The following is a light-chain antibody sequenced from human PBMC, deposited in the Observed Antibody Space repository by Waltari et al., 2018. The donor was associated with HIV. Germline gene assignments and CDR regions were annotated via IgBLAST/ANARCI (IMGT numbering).Light chain of an antibody. CDR2: DVS. CDR3: CSYAGSYTLV. J-gene: IGLJ2*01. CDR1: SSDVGGYNY. V-gene: IGLV2-11*01. Sequence: QSALTQPRSVSGSPGQSVTISCTGTSSDVGGYNYVSWYQQHPGKVPKLMIYDVSKRPSGVRDRFSGSKSGNTASLTISGLQAEDEADYYCCSYAGSYTLVFGGGTKLTVL.